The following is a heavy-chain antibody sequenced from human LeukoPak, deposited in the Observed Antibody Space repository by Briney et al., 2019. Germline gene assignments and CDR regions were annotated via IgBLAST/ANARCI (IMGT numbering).Heavy chain of an antibody. CDR3: ANRPAVGRFDY. CDR1: GFTFDDYA. D-gene: IGHD6-13*01. J-gene: IGHJ4*02. CDR2: ISWNSGSI. Sequence: PGGSLRLSCAASGFTFDDYAMHWVRQAPGKGLEWVSGISWNSGSIGYADSVKGRFTISRDNAKNSLYLQMSSLTVEDTAVYYCANRPAVGRFDYWGQGTLVTVSS. V-gene: IGHV3-9*01.